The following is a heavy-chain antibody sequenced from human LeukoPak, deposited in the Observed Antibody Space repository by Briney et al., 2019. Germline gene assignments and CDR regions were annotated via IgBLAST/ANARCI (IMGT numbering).Heavy chain of an antibody. CDR2: INPSGGST. J-gene: IGHJ3*02. CDR1: GYTFTSYY. CDR3: ARVGYYDILTGFAGAFDI. V-gene: IGHV1-46*01. D-gene: IGHD3-9*01. Sequence: ASVKVSCKASGYTFTSYYMHWVRQAPGQGLEWMGIINPSGGSTSYAQKFQGRVTMTTDTSTSTAYMELRSLRSDDTAVYYCARVGYYDILTGFAGAFDIWGQGTMVTVSS.